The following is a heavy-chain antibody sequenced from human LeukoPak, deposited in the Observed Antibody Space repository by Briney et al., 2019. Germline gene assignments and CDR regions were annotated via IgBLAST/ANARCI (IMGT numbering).Heavy chain of an antibody. CDR1: GFTFSSYA. CDR3: ARGEAVPAAGFDP. Sequence: GSLRLSCAASGFTFSSYAMHWVRQAPGKGLEWVAVISYDGSNKYYADSVKGRFTISRDNSKNTLYLQMNSLRAEDTAVYYCARGEAVPAAGFDPWGQGTLVTVSS. D-gene: IGHD2-2*01. J-gene: IGHJ5*02. V-gene: IGHV3-30-3*01. CDR2: ISYDGSNK.